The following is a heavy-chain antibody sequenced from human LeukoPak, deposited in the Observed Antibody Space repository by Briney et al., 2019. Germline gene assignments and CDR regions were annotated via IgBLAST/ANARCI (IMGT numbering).Heavy chain of an antibody. Sequence: PGGSLRLSCAASGFTFSSYSMNWVRQAPGKGLEWVSSISSSSSYIYYADSVKGRFTISRDNAKNSLYLQMNSLRAEDTAVYYCARVFFSRIYDPPDYWGQGTLVTGSS. CDR1: GFTFSSYS. J-gene: IGHJ4*02. D-gene: IGHD5/OR15-5a*01. CDR2: ISSSSSYI. V-gene: IGHV3-21*01. CDR3: ARVFFSRIYDPPDY.